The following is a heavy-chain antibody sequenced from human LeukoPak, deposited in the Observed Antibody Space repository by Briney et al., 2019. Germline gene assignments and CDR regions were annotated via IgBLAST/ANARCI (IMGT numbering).Heavy chain of an antibody. CDR1: GGSIRSSNW. Sequence: SETLSLTCAVSGGSIRSSNWWSWVRQSPGKGLEWIGSIYYSGRTYYNPSLKSRVTISIDTSRSQFSLKLSSVTAADTAVYYCARLYSGTRPPDYWGQGTLVTVSS. V-gene: IGHV4-39*01. CDR2: IYYSGRT. J-gene: IGHJ4*02. CDR3: ARLYSGTRPPDY. D-gene: IGHD3-10*01.